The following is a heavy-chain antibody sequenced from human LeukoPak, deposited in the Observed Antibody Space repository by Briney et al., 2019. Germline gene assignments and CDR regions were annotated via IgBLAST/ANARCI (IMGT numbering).Heavy chain of an antibody. CDR3: ARDGPNDYGEDDAFDI. Sequence: GGSLRLSCAASGFTFSSYWMHWVRQAPGKGLVWVSRINSDGSSTSYADSVKGRFTISRDNAKNTLCLQMNSLRAEDTAVYYCARDGPNDYGEDDAFDIWGQGTMVTVSS. V-gene: IGHV3-74*01. CDR1: GFTFSSYW. CDR2: INSDGSST. D-gene: IGHD4/OR15-4a*01. J-gene: IGHJ3*02.